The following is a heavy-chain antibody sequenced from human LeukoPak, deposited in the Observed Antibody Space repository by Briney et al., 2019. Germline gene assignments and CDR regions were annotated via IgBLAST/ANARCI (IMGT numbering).Heavy chain of an antibody. CDR1: GGSFSGYY. V-gene: IGHV4-34*01. CDR2: INHSGST. CDR3: ASPPAKAVAARSLFY. J-gene: IGHJ4*02. D-gene: IGHD6-6*01. Sequence: SETLSLTCAVYGGSFSGYYWSWIRQPPGKGLEWIGEINHSGSTNYNPSLKSRVTISVDTSKNLFSLKLSSVTAADTAVYYCASPPAKAVAARSLFYWGQGTLVTVSS.